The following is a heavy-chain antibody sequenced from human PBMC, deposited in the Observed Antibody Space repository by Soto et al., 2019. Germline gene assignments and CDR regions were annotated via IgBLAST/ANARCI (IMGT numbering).Heavy chain of an antibody. V-gene: IGHV3-9*01. D-gene: IGHD5-12*01. Sequence: EAQLVESGGGLVQPGRSLRLYCAASGFTFDNYAMHWVRQGPGKGPEWVSGINWNSVTFDYADSVKGRFTIPRDNAKNSLYLQMDSLRPEDTAFYYCARDHDEDFGYDLDYFDFWGRGTLVTVSS. J-gene: IGHJ4*02. CDR1: GFTFDNYA. CDR2: INWNSVTF. CDR3: ARDHDEDFGYDLDYFDF.